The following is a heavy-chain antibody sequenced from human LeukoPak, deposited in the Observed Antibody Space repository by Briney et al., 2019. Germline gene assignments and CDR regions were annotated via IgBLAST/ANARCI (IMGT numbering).Heavy chain of an antibody. CDR2: IYIIGRT. CDR1: GGSISSYY. D-gene: IGHD3-10*01. CDR3: ARSMVRELAFDY. V-gene: IGHV4-4*07. J-gene: IGHJ4*02. Sequence: PSETLSLTRIDSGGSISSYYWSWLRPPARRGLEWIGRIYIIGRTNYNPPLPSRVTMPVDRSKHKLLLKLSSVTAADTAVYYCARSMVRELAFDYWGQGTLVTVSS.